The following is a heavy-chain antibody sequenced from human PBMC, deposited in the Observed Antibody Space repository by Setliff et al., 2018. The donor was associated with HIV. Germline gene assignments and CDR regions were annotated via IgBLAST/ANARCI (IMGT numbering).Heavy chain of an antibody. Sequence: SETLFLTCTVSGGSISSGSYYWSWIRQPAGKGLEWIGRIYTSGSTNYNPSLKSRVTISVDTSKNQFSLKLSSVTAADTAVYYCGIEGDDYNEYWGQGTLVTVSS. CDR2: IYTSGST. V-gene: IGHV4-61*02. CDR1: GGSISSGSYY. CDR3: GIEGDDYNEY. D-gene: IGHD3-16*01. J-gene: IGHJ4*02.